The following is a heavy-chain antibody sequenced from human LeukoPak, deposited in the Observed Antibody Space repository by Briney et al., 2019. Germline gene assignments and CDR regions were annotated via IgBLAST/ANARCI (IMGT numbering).Heavy chain of an antibody. D-gene: IGHD5-18*01. J-gene: IGHJ3*02. V-gene: IGHV3-11*01. Sequence: GGSLRLSCAASGFTFSDYNMRWIRQAPGKGLEWVSSISRSGSTKYYADSVKGRFTISRDNAKNSLFLQMNSLRAEDTAVYYCAKDHRIQLWEGMSAFDIWGQGTMVTVSS. CDR3: AKDHRIQLWEGMSAFDI. CDR1: GFTFSDYN. CDR2: ISRSGSTK.